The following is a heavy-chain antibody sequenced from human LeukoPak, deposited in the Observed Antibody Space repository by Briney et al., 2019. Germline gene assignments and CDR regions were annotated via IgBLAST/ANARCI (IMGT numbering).Heavy chain of an antibody. J-gene: IGHJ3*02. D-gene: IGHD1-26*01. V-gene: IGHV4-34*01. Sequence: SETLSLTCAVYGVSFSGYYWSWIRQPPGKGLEWIGEINHSGSTNYNPSLKSRVTISVDTSKNQFSLKLSSVTAADTAVYYCARLWDSAFDIWGQGTMVTVSS. CDR2: INHSGST. CDR1: GVSFSGYY. CDR3: ARLWDSAFDI.